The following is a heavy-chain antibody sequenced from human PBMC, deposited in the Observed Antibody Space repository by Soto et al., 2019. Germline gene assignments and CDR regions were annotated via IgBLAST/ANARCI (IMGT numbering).Heavy chain of an antibody. CDR1: GYTFSSYG. J-gene: IGHJ4*02. Sequence: ASVKVSCKASGYTFSSYGISWVRQAPGQGLEWMGWISAYNGNTNYAQKLQGRVTMTTDTSTSTAYMELRSLRSDDTAVYYCARVALGYSYDELDYWGQRTPVTVSS. CDR3: ARVALGYSYDELDY. V-gene: IGHV1-18*01. CDR2: ISAYNGNT. D-gene: IGHD5-18*01.